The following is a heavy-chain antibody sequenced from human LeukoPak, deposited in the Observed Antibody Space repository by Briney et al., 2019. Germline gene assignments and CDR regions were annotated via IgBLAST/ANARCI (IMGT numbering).Heavy chain of an antibody. J-gene: IGHJ4*02. D-gene: IGHD2-2*01. CDR3: TTDIVVVPAAPL. Sequence: GGSLRLSCAASGSTFSTAWMSWVRQAPGKGLEWVGRIRSKTDGGTADYAAPVKGRFTISRDDSKNTLYLQMNSLKTEDTAVYYCTTDIVVVPAAPLWGQGTLVTVSS. CDR2: IRSKTDGGTA. CDR1: GSTFSTAW. V-gene: IGHV3-15*01.